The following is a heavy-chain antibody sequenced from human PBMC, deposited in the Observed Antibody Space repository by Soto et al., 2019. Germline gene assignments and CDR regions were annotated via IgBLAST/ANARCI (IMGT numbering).Heavy chain of an antibody. V-gene: IGHV1-2*02. CDR1: GYTFTAYY. CDR3: AKLFLAQWWYPDY. J-gene: IGHJ4*02. Sequence: ASVKVSCKASGYTFTAYYLHWVRQAHGQGLEWMGWINPNSGVRNYEQKFQGRVTMTRDASINTAYMELSSLRSDDTAVYYCAKLFLAQWWYPDYWGQGALVTVSS. CDR2: INPNSGVR. D-gene: IGHD2-15*01.